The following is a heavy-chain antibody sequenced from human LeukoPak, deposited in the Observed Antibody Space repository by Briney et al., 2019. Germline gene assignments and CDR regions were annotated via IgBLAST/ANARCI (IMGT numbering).Heavy chain of an antibody. Sequence: NPSETLSLTCAVYGGSFSGYYWSWIRQPPGKGLEWIGEINHSGSTNYNPSLKSRVTISVDTSKNQFSLKLSSVTAADTAVYYCARVPYYDFWSGYYTGIGFDPWGQGTLVTVSS. V-gene: IGHV4-34*01. J-gene: IGHJ5*02. CDR3: ARVPYYDFWSGYYTGIGFDP. CDR1: GGSFSGYY. D-gene: IGHD3-3*01. CDR2: INHSGST.